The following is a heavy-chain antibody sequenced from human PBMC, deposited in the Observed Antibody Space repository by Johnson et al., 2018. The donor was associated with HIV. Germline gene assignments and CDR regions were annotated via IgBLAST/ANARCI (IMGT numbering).Heavy chain of an antibody. V-gene: IGHV3-30-3*01. D-gene: IGHD1-14*01. Sequence: QVQLVESGGGVVQPGRSLRLSCAASGFTFSSYAMHWVRQAPGKGLEWVAVISYDGSNKYYADSVKGRFTISRDNSKNTLYLQMNSLRAEDTAGYYCARDHNHSNPGGAFDIWGQGTMVTVSS. J-gene: IGHJ3*02. CDR2: ISYDGSNK. CDR3: ARDHNHSNPGGAFDI. CDR1: GFTFSSYA.